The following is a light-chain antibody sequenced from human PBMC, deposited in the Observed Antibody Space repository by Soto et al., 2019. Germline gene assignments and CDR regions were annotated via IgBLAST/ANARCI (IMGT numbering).Light chain of an antibody. J-gene: IGKJ5*01. CDR2: GVS. CDR1: QSVGIRN. CDR3: QQYGSSAPIT. V-gene: IGKV3-20*01. Sequence: EIVLTQSPGTLSLSPGERATLSCRASQSVGIRNLAWYQHKPGQAPRLLIYGVSSRATGIPDRFSASASGTDFTLTISRLEPEDFAVYYCQQYGSSAPITFGQGTRLEIK.